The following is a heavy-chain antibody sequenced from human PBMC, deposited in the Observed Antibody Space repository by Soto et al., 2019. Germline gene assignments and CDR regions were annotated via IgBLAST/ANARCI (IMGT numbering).Heavy chain of an antibody. CDR2: ISGSGGST. J-gene: IGHJ4*01. CDR1: GFTFSSYA. V-gene: IGHV3-23*01. D-gene: IGHD3-22*01. Sequence: GGSLRLSCAASGFTFSSYAMSWVLQAPWKGLEWVSAISGSGGSTYYADSVKGRFTISRDNSKNTLYLQMNSLRAEDTAVYYCAKARYYYDSRGYLKGGTYFDCWGQGTLVTVSS. CDR3: AKARYYYDSRGYLKGGTYFDC.